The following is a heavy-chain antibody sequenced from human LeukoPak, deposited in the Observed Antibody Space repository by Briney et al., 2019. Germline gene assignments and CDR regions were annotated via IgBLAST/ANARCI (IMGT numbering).Heavy chain of an antibody. Sequence: ASVKVSCKASGYTFTGYYMHWVRQAPGQGLEWMGWINPNSGGTNYAQKFQGRVTMTRDTSISTAYMELSRLRSDDTAVYYCARGSGAIVVVPAAIIAGWFDPWGQGTLVTVSS. J-gene: IGHJ5*02. D-gene: IGHD2-2*01. V-gene: IGHV1-2*02. CDR2: INPNSGGT. CDR3: ARGSGAIVVVPAAIIAGWFDP. CDR1: GYTFTGYY.